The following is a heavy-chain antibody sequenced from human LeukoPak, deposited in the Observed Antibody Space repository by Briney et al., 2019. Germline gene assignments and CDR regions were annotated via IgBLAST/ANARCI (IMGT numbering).Heavy chain of an antibody. CDR3: ARGSSSWYYFDY. CDR2: ISSSSSYI. D-gene: IGHD6-13*01. V-gene: IGHV3-21*01. J-gene: IGHJ4*02. Sequence: PGRSLRLSCAASGFTFSSYSMNWVRQAPGKGLEWVSSISSSSSYIYYADSVKGRFTISRDNAKNSLYLQMNSLRAEDTAVYYCARGSSSWYYFDYWGQGTLVTVSS. CDR1: GFTFSSYS.